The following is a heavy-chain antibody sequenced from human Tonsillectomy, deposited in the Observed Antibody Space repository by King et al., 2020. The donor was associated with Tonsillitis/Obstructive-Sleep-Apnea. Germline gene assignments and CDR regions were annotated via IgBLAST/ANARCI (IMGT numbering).Heavy chain of an antibody. CDR1: GDSLTSYW. Sequence: VQLVESGAEVKKPGESLKRCCKGSGDSLTSYWIGWVRLMPGKVLVWMGIIYHVDSDTRYSPSFQGQGTISADKSISTAYLPWSCLKASDTAMYYCARPHYGDYDDAFDIWGQGTLVTVSS. CDR2: IYHVDSDT. D-gene: IGHD4-17*01. CDR3: ARPHYGDYDDAFDI. V-gene: IGHV5-51*01. J-gene: IGHJ3*02.